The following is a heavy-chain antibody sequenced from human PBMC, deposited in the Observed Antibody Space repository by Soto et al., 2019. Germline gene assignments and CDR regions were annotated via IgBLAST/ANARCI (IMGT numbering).Heavy chain of an antibody. J-gene: IGHJ4*02. Sequence: QVQLVESGGGVVQPGKSLRLSCAASGFAFSTYGMHWVRQAPGKGLEWVAVTTSDGARINYADSVKGRFTISRDNSRTTLYLQMNSLRIDDTALYYCARKNPCREWELPDYWGQGTLVTVSS. V-gene: IGHV3-30*03. CDR2: TTSDGARI. CDR1: GFAFSTYG. D-gene: IGHD1-26*01. CDR3: ARKNPCREWELPDY.